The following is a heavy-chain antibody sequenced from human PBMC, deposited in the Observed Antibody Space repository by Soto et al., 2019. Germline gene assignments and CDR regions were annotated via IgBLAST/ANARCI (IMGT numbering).Heavy chain of an antibody. CDR2: IYYSGST. CDR3: ASSTGGYYYDSSGYYY. J-gene: IGHJ4*02. V-gene: IGHV4-59*01. Sequence: SSETLSLTCTVSGGSISSYYWSWIRQPPGKGLEWIGYIYYSGSTNYNPSLKSRVTISVDTSKNQFSLKLSSVTAADTAVYYCASSTGGYYYDSSGYYYWGQGTLVTVSS. CDR1: GGSISSYY. D-gene: IGHD3-22*01.